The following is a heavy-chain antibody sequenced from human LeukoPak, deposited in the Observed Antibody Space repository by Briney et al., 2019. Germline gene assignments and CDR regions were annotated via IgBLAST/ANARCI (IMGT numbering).Heavy chain of an antibody. V-gene: IGHV1-8*01. CDR3: ARDLEAAATFDY. Sequence: ASVKVSCKASGYTFTSYDINWVRQATGQGLEWMGWMNPNSGNTDYAQKLQGRVTMTTDTSTSTAYMELRSLRSDDTAVYYCARDLEAAATFDYWGQGTLVTVSS. CDR2: MNPNSGNT. CDR1: GYTFTSYD. D-gene: IGHD6-13*01. J-gene: IGHJ4*02.